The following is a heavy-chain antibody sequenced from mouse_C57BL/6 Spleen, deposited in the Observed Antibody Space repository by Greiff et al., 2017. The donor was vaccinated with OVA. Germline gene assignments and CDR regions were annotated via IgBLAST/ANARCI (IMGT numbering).Heavy chain of an antibody. CDR1: GFTFSSYG. Sequence: EVKVVESGGDLVKPGGSLKLSCAASGFTFSSYGMSWVRQTPDKRLEWVATISSGGSYTYYPDSVKGRFTISRDNAKNTLYLQMSSLKSEDTAMYYCARPQANWDSFDYWGQGTTLTVSS. V-gene: IGHV5-6*01. D-gene: IGHD4-1*01. CDR2: ISSGGSYT. CDR3: ARPQANWDSFDY. J-gene: IGHJ2*01.